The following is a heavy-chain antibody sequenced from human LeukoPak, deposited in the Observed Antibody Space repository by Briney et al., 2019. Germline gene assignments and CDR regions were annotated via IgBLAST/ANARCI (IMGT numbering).Heavy chain of an antibody. D-gene: IGHD3/OR15-3a*01. CDR2: ISDSGGST. CDR1: GITLSNYG. V-gene: IGHV3-23*01. CDR3: AKRGVVIRVILVGFHKEAHYFES. J-gene: IGHJ4*02. Sequence: GGSLRLSCAVSGITLSNYGMSWVRQAPGKGLEWVAGISDSGGSTKYADSVKGRFTISRDNPKNTLYLQMNSLRAEDAAVYFCAKRGVVIRVILVGFHKEAHYFESWGQGALVTVSS.